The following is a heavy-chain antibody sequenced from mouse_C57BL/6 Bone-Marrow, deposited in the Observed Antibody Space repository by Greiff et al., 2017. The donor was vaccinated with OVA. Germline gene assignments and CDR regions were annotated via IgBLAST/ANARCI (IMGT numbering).Heavy chain of an antibody. D-gene: IGHD1-1*01. V-gene: IGHV5-4*03. CDR2: ISDGGSYT. J-gene: IGHJ3*01. Sequence: EVKLMESGGGLVKPGGSLKLSCAASGFTFSSYAMSWVRQTPEKRLEWVATISDGGSYTYYPDNVKGRFTISRDNAKNNLYLQMSHLKSEDTAMYYCARGFDYGSPWFAYWGQGTLVTVSA. CDR3: ARGFDYGSPWFAY. CDR1: GFTFSSYA.